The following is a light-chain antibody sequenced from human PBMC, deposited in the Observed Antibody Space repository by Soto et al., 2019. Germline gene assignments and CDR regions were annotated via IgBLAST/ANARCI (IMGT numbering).Light chain of an antibody. J-gene: IGKJ1*01. Sequence: DIQMTQSPSSLSASVGDRVTITCRASQGISNYLAWYQPKPGKVPKLLIYAAFTLQSGVPSRFSGSGSGTDFTLTISSLQPQDVATNYCQKYNKAPRTFGQGTKVEIK. CDR1: QGISNY. V-gene: IGKV1-27*01. CDR3: QKYNKAPRT. CDR2: AAF.